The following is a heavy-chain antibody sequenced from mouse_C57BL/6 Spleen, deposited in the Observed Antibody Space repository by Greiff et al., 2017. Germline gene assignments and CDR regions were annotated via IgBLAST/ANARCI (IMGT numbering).Heavy chain of an antibody. CDR2: ISSGSSTI. CDR3: ARHDYLDY. CDR1: GFTFSDYG. J-gene: IGHJ2*01. Sequence: EVQRVESGGGLVKPGGSLKLSCAASGFTFSDYGMHWVRQAPEKGLEWVAYISSGSSTIYYADTVKGRFTISRDNAKNTLFLQKTSLRSEDTAMYYCARHDYLDYWGQGTTLTVSS. D-gene: IGHD1-1*02. V-gene: IGHV5-17*01.